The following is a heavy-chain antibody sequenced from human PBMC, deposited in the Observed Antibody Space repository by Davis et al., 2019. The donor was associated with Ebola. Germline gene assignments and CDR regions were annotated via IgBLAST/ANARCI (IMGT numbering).Heavy chain of an antibody. J-gene: IGHJ6*02. V-gene: IGHV4-4*02. Sequence: SETLSLTCAVSGGSISSSNWWSWVRQPPGKGLEWIGEINHSGSTNYNPSLKSRVTISVDTSKNQFSLKLSSVTAADTAVYYCARGGSAIRFLEWLETYYYYDMDVWGQGTTVTVSS. CDR1: GGSISSSNW. CDR3: ARGGSAIRFLEWLETYYYYDMDV. D-gene: IGHD3-3*01. CDR2: INHSGST.